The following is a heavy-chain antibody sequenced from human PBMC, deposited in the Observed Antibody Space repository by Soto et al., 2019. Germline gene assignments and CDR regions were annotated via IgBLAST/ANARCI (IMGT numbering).Heavy chain of an antibody. CDR1: GDSINNWL. J-gene: IGHJ6*02. CDR3: ARAPTVLPIPYGMDV. Sequence: QFHLQESGPGLVRPSETLSLTCTVSGDSINNWLWSWIRQPAGKGPEWIGHIHSTGTTNYNPSLASRLTLSVDTSKNQFFLNLRSMAATDTAVYYCARAPTVLPIPYGMDVWGQGTTVTVSS. D-gene: IGHD3-10*01. CDR2: IHSTGTT. V-gene: IGHV4-4*07.